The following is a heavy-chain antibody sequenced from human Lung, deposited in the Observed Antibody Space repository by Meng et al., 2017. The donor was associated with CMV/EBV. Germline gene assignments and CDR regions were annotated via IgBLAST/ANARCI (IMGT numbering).Heavy chain of an antibody. CDR1: GYTFTNYY. D-gene: IGHD6-13*01. CDR3: ARAPGLSLAAAASDAYFDK. V-gene: IGHV1-2*02. J-gene: IGHJ4*02. Sequence: ASXXVSXKASGYTFTNYYIHWVRQAPGQGLEWMGWIKPNSGATNYVQKFQGRLTVTRDTSITTAYMELTRLRSDDTAVYYCARAPGLSLAAAASDAYFDKWXQGTXVNGAS. CDR2: IKPNSGAT.